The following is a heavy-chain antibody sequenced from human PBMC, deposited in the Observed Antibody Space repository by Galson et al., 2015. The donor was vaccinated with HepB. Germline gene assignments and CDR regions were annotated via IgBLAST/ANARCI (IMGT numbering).Heavy chain of an antibody. CDR1: GGTFSSHA. CDR2: LIPLLGTP. J-gene: IGHJ6*02. V-gene: IGHV1-69*10. Sequence: SVKVSCKASGGTFSSHAVSWVRQAPGQGLEWMGGLIPLLGTPTYAERFQGRVTITADNSTNTAYMELTSLRSEDTPIYYCAKDLRETFEYGDYALSYYYDYGMDVWGQGTSVIVSS. CDR3: AKDLRETFEYGDYALSYYYDYGMDV. D-gene: IGHD4-17*01.